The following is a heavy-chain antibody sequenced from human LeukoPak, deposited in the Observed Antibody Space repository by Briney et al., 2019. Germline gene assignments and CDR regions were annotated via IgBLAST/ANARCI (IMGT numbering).Heavy chain of an antibody. CDR2: IYFSGST. D-gene: IGHD5-18*01. CDR3: ARDGGSDSYGSYYFDY. J-gene: IGHJ4*02. Sequence: SQTLSLTCTVSGCSISSGGYYWSWIRQHPGKGLEWIGYIYFSGSTYYNPSLKSRVTISVDTSKNQFSLKLSSVTAADTAVYYCARDGGSDSYGSYYFDYWGQGTLVTVSS. V-gene: IGHV4-31*03. CDR1: GCSISSGGYY.